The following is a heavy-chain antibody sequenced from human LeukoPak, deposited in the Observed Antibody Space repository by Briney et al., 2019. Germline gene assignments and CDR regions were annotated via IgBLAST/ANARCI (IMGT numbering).Heavy chain of an antibody. V-gene: IGHV3-9*01. CDR2: ISWNSGSI. CDR3: AKDIGSTRSYGMDV. J-gene: IGHJ6*02. CDR1: GFTFDDYA. D-gene: IGHD2-2*01. Sequence: PGRSLRLSCAASGFTFDDYAMHWVRQAPGKGLEWVSGISWNSGSIGYADSVKGRFTISRDNAKNSLCLQMNSLRAEDTALYYCAKDIGSTRSYGMDVWGQGTTVTVSS.